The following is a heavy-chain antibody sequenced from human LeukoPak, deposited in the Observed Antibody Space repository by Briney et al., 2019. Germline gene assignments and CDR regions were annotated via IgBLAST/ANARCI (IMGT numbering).Heavy chain of an antibody. CDR2: INHSGST. CDR3: ARWGGMNDAFDI. J-gene: IGHJ3*02. Sequence: SETLSLTCAVYGGSFSGYYWSWIRQPPGKGLEWIGEINHSGSTNYNPSLKSRVTISVDTSKNQFSLKLSSVTAADTAVYYCARWGGMNDAFDIWGQGTMVTVSS. V-gene: IGHV4-34*01. CDR1: GGSFSGYY. D-gene: IGHD3-16*01.